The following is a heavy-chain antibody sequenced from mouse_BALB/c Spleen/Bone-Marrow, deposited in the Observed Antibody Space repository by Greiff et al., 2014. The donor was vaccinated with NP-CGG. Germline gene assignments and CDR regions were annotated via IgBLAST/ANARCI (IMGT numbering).Heavy chain of an antibody. CDR2: IDPANGNT. V-gene: IGHV14-3*02. D-gene: IGHD1-1*01. J-gene: IGHJ3*01. CDR3: AIYYYGSSGFAY. Sequence: VQLKESGAELVKPGASVKLSCTASGFNIKDTYMHWVKQRPEQGLEWIGRIDPANGNTKYDPKFQGKATITADTSSNTAYLQLSSLTSEDTAVDYCAIYYYGSSGFAYWGQGTLVTVSA. CDR1: GFNIKDTY.